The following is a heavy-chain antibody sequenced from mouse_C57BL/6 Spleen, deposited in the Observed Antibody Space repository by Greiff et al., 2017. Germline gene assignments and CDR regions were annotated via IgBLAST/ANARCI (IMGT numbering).Heavy chain of an antibody. Sequence: VQLQESGPGLVKPSQSLSLTCSFTGYSITSGYYWNWIRQFPGNKLEWMGYISYDGSNNYNPSLKNRISITRATSKNQFFLKLNSVTTEDTATYYCARNYGSHWYFDVWGTGTTVTVSS. CDR2: ISYDGSN. CDR1: GYSITSGYY. J-gene: IGHJ1*03. CDR3: ARNYGSHWYFDV. V-gene: IGHV3-6*01. D-gene: IGHD1-1*01.